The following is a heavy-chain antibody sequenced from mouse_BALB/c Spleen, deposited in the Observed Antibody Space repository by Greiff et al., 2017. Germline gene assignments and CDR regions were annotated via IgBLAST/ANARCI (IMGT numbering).Heavy chain of an antibody. Sequence: EVKVVESGGGLVQPGGSRKLSCAASGFNFSSFGMHWVRQAPEKGLEWVAYISSGSSTIYYADTVKGRFTISRDNPKNTLFLQMTSLRSEDTAMYYCARSGISTGPYYAMDYWGQGTSVTVSS. CDR2: ISSGSSTI. CDR3: ARSGISTGPYYAMDY. CDR1: GFNFSSFG. D-gene: IGHD1-1*01. J-gene: IGHJ4*01. V-gene: IGHV5-17*02.